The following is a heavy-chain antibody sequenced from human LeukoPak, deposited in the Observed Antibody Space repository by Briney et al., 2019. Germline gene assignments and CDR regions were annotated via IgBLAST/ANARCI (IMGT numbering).Heavy chain of an antibody. J-gene: IGHJ5*02. D-gene: IGHD3-9*01. Sequence: SETLSLTCTVSGGSISSYYWSWIRQPPGKRLQWIGYIYYSGSTNYNPSLKSRVTISVDTSENQFSLKLSSVTAADTAVYYCARDRYSRFDPWGQGTLVTVSS. CDR1: GGSISSYY. CDR2: IYYSGST. V-gene: IGHV4-59*01. CDR3: ARDRYSRFDP.